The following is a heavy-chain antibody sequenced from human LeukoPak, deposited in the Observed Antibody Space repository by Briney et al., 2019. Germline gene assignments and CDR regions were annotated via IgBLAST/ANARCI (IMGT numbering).Heavy chain of an antibody. Sequence: PGGSLSLSCAASGFTFSSYSMNWVRQAPGKGLEWVSSTSSSSSYIYYADSVKGRFTISRDNAKNSLYLQVNSLRAEDTAVYYCARYYGSGSHWYFDLWGRGTLVTVSS. CDR1: GFTFSSYS. J-gene: IGHJ2*01. CDR2: TSSSSSYI. CDR3: ARYYGSGSHWYFDL. D-gene: IGHD3-10*01. V-gene: IGHV3-21*01.